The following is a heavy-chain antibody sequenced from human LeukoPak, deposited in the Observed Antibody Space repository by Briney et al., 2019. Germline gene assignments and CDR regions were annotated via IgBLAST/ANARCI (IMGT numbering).Heavy chain of an antibody. Sequence: PSETLSLTRTVSGGSISSYYWSWIRQPAGKGLEWIGRIYTSGSTNYNPSLKSRVTMSVDTSKNQFSLKLSSVTAADTAVYYCARGIVVVPAAIYYYGMDVWGQGTTVTVSS. D-gene: IGHD2-2*01. CDR1: GGSISSYY. J-gene: IGHJ6*02. CDR2: IYTSGST. V-gene: IGHV4-4*07. CDR3: ARGIVVVPAAIYYYGMDV.